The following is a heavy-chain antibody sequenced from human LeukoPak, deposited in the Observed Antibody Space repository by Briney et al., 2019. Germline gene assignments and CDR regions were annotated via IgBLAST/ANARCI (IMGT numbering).Heavy chain of an antibody. CDR3: ERALGFGEFIYFDY. Sequence: GGSLRLSCAASGFTFSSYGMSWVRQAPGKGLEWVSAISGSGGSTYYADSVKGRFTISRDNAKNTLYLQMNSLRAEDTAVYCCERALGFGEFIYFDYWGQGTLVTVSS. CDR1: GFTFSSYG. D-gene: IGHD3-10*01. V-gene: IGHV3-23*01. CDR2: ISGSGGST. J-gene: IGHJ4*02.